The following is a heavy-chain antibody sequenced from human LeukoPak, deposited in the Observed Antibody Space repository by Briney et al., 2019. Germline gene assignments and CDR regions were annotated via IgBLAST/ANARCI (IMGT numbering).Heavy chain of an antibody. CDR3: ARGTSSIAARPSNYYGMDV. D-gene: IGHD6-6*01. J-gene: IGHJ6*02. V-gene: IGHV1-18*01. CDR1: GYTFTSYG. Sequence: ASVKVSCKASGYTFTSYGISWVRQAPGQGLEWMGWISAYNGNTNYAQKFQGRVTITADESTSTAYMELSSLRSEDTAVYYCARGTSSIAARPSNYYGMDVWGQGTTVTVSS. CDR2: ISAYNGNT.